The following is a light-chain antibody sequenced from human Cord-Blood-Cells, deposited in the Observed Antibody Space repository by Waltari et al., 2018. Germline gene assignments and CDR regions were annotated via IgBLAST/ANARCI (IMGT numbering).Light chain of an antibody. CDR2: EVS. J-gene: IGLJ2*01. V-gene: IGLV2-8*01. CDR1: SSDVGSYNL. Sequence: QSALTQPASVSGSPGQSITISCTGTSSDVGSYNLVSWYQQHPGKAPKLMIYEVSKRPSGVPDRVSGSKYGNTASLTVSGLQAEDEADYYCSSYAGSNNLGVFGGGTKLTVL. CDR3: SSYAGSNNLGV.